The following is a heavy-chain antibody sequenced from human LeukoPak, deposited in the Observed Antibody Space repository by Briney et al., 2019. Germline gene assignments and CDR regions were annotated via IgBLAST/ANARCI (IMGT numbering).Heavy chain of an antibody. CDR3: AKGGGRYSYGGNDY. CDR1: GFTFSSYS. Sequence: GGSLRLSCAASGFTFSSYSMNWVRQAPGKGLEWVSGIGGPGVNTYYADSVKGRFTISRDNSKNTLYLQMNSLRAEDTAEYYCAKGGGRYSYGGNDYWGQGTLVTVAS. V-gene: IGHV3-23*01. D-gene: IGHD5-18*01. CDR2: IGGPGVNT. J-gene: IGHJ4*02.